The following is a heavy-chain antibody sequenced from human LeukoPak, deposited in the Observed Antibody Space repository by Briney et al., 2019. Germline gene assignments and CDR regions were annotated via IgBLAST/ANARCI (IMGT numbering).Heavy chain of an antibody. Sequence: SGTLSLTCAVSGGSISSSNWWSWVRQPPGKGLEWIGEIYHSGSTNYNPSLKSRVTISVDKSKNQFSLKLTSVTAADTAVYYCARAYWTDIVVVVAGYWGQGTLVTVSS. CDR1: GGSISSSNW. V-gene: IGHV4-4*02. D-gene: IGHD2-15*01. CDR2: IYHSGST. J-gene: IGHJ4*02. CDR3: ARAYWTDIVVVVAGY.